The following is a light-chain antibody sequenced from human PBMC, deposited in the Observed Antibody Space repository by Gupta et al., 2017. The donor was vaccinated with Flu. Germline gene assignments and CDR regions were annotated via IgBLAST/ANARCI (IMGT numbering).Light chain of an antibody. CDR3: QHYNSYLWT. V-gene: IGKV1-5*03. CDR1: QSISSW. J-gene: IGKJ1*01. Sequence: PSTLSASVGDRVTSPCRASQSISSWLAWYQQKPGKAPKLLIYRASNLESGVPSRFGGVGSGTEYTLTISSLQPDDVATYYCQHYNSYLWTFGQGTKVEIK. CDR2: RAS.